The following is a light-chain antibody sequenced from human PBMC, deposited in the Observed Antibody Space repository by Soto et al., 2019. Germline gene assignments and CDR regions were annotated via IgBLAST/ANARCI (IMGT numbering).Light chain of an antibody. Sequence: QSALTQPASVSGSPGQSITISCTGSSSDVGGSDYVSWYQQHPGKAPKLVISDVSNRPSGVSDRFSGSKSGNTASLTISGLQAEDEAEYFCSSYTSSSTLVFGGGTKVTVL. CDR2: DVS. CDR3: SSYTSSSTLV. V-gene: IGLV2-14*01. J-gene: IGLJ2*01. CDR1: SSDVGGSDY.